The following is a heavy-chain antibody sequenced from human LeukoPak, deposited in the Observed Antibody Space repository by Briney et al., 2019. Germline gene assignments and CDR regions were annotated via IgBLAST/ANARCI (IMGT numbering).Heavy chain of an antibody. D-gene: IGHD2-2*01. Sequence: GASVKVSCKASGYTFTSYAMHWGRQAPGQRLEWMGWINACNGNTKYSQKFQGRVTITRDTSASTDYMELSSLRSEDTAVYYCARAIVVVPAAMAGLYNWFDPWGQGTLVTVSS. CDR3: ARAIVVVPAAMAGLYNWFDP. J-gene: IGHJ5*02. V-gene: IGHV1-3*01. CDR1: GYTFTSYA. CDR2: INACNGNT.